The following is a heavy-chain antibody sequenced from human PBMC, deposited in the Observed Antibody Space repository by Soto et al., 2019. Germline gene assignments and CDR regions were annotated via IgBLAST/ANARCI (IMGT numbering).Heavy chain of an antibody. V-gene: IGHV1-18*01. J-gene: IGHJ6*02. D-gene: IGHD3-22*01. Sequence: QVQLVQSGAEVKKPGASVKVSCKASGYTFTSYGISWVRQAPGQGLEWMGWISAYNGNTNYAQKLQGRVTMTTDTSTSTAYMELRSLRSDDTAVYYCARAIPRLPMIPPGESLWYYYGMDVWGQGTTVTVSS. CDR3: ARAIPRLPMIPPGESLWYYYGMDV. CDR1: GYTFTSYG. CDR2: ISAYNGNT.